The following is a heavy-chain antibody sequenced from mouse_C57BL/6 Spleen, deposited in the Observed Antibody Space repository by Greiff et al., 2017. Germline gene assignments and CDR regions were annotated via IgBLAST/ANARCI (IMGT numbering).Heavy chain of an antibody. J-gene: IGHJ4*01. CDR2: IDPSDSYT. D-gene: IGHD1-1*01. Sequence: QVQLQQPGAELVMPGASVKLSCKASGYTFTSYWMHWVKQRPGQGLEWIGEIDPSDSYTNYNQKFKGKSTLTVDKSSSTAYMQLSSLTSEDSAVYYCAWHYVYAMDYWGQGTSVTVSS. CDR3: AWHYVYAMDY. V-gene: IGHV1-69*01. CDR1: GYTFTSYW.